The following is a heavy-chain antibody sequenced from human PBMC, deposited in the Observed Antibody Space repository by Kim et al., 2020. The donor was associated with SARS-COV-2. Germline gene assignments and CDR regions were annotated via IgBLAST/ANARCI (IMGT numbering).Heavy chain of an antibody. CDR3: AKSYDSSGSPFDY. V-gene: IGHV3-23*01. J-gene: IGHJ4*02. Sequence: YADSVKGRFTITRDNSKNTLYLQMNSLRAEDTAVYYCAKSYDSSGSPFDYWGQGTLVTVSS. D-gene: IGHD3-22*01.